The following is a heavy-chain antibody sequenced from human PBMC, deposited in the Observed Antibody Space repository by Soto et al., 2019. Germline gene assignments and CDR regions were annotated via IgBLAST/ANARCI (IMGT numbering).Heavy chain of an antibody. CDR3: ARDPITGTTPSGMDV. CDR1: GGSISSGDYY. J-gene: IGHJ6*02. CDR2: IYYSGST. V-gene: IGHV4-30-4*01. Sequence: SETLSLTCTVSGGSISSGDYYWSWIRQPPGKGLEWIGYIYYSGSTYYNPSLKSRVTISVDTSKNQFSLKLSSVTAAGTAVYYCARDPITGTTPSGMDVWGQGTTVTVSS. D-gene: IGHD1-7*01.